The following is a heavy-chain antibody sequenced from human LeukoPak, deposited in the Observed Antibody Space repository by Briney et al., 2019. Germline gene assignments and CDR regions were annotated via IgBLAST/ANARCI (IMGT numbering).Heavy chain of an antibody. D-gene: IGHD6-13*01. J-gene: IGHJ4*02. CDR2: IYYSGST. CDR1: GGSISSSSYY. Sequence: PSETLSLTCTVSGGSISSSSYYWGWIRQPPGKGLEWIGSIYYSGSTYYNPSLKSRVTISVDTSKNQFSLKLSSVTAADTAVYYCARDVSSIAAAGTESFDYWGQGTLVTVSS. V-gene: IGHV4-39*07. CDR3: ARDVSSIAAAGTESFDY.